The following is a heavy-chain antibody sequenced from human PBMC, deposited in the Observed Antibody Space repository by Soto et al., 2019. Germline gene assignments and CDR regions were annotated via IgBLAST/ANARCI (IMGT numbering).Heavy chain of an antibody. Sequence: QVQLVQSGAEVKKPGSSVKVSCKASGGTFSSYAISWVRQAPGQGLEWMGGIIPIFGTANYAQKFQGRVTITADESTSTAYMELSSLRSEDTAVYYCARRGPRKHSSSWSLPFDYWGQGTLVTVSS. D-gene: IGHD6-13*01. J-gene: IGHJ4*02. CDR2: IIPIFGTA. CDR3: ARRGPRKHSSSWSLPFDY. V-gene: IGHV1-69*01. CDR1: GGTFSSYA.